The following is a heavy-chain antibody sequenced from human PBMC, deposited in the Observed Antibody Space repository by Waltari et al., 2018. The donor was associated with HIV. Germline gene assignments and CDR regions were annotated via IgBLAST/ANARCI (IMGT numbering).Heavy chain of an antibody. J-gene: IGHJ5*02. Sequence: QVQLQESGPGLVKPSETLSLTCTVSGGSISSYYWSWIRQPPGKGLEGIGYIYYSGSTNYNPSLKSRVTISVDTSKNQFSLKLSSVAAADTAVYYCAREKGVYCSGGSCQGWFDPWGQGTLVTVSS. V-gene: IGHV4-59*01. CDR3: AREKGVYCSGGSCQGWFDP. D-gene: IGHD2-15*01. CDR2: IYYSGST. CDR1: GGSISSYY.